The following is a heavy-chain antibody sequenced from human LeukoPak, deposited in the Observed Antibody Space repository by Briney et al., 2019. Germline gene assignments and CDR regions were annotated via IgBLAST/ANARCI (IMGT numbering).Heavy chain of an antibody. CDR3: ARERVGYCSGGSCRHFDY. CDR2: IYYSGST. Sequence: SETLSLTCTVTGGATSSYYWSWIRQPPGKGLEWIGYIYYSGSTNYNPSLKSRVTISVDTSENQFSLKLSSVTAADTAVYYCARERVGYCSGGSCRHFDYWGQGTLVTVSS. V-gene: IGHV4-59*01. J-gene: IGHJ4*02. CDR1: GGATSSYY. D-gene: IGHD2-15*01.